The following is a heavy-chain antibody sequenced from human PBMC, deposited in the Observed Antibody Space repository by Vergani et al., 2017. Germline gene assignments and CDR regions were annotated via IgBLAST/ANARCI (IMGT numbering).Heavy chain of an antibody. CDR1: GGSISSSSYY. Sequence: QLQLQESGPGLVKPSETLSLTCTVSGGSISSSSYYWGWIRQPPGKGLEWIGSIYYSGSTYYNPSLKSRVTISVDTSKNQFSLKLSSVPAADTAVYYCGGKTYYDFWSGYSRMDVWGQGTTVTVSS. J-gene: IGHJ6*02. CDR3: GGKTYYDFWSGYSRMDV. D-gene: IGHD3-3*01. V-gene: IGHV4-39*01. CDR2: IYYSGST.